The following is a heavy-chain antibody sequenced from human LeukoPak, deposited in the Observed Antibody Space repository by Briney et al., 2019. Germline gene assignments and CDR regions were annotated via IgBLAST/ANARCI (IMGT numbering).Heavy chain of an antibody. CDR3: ARVGRSGWTVDY. D-gene: IGHD6-19*01. J-gene: IGHJ4*02. CDR1: GFAFSTYS. V-gene: IGHV3-48*04. CDR2: SSSSSSNI. Sequence: GGSLRLSCAASGFAFSTYSIDWVRQARGKGLEGVSYSSSSSSNIYHEDSVKGRFTISRHNAKTSLHLQINSLRAEDTAVYYCARVGRSGWTVDYWVQGTLVTVSS.